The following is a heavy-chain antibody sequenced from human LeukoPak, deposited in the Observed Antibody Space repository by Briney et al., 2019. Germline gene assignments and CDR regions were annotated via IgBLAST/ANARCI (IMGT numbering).Heavy chain of an antibody. V-gene: IGHV1-2*02. CDR2: IFPNTGGT. J-gene: IGHJ4*02. Sequence: ASVKVSCKASGYCFTDYYIHWGRQAPGQGLEWMGWIFPNTGGTKFAQKFQGRFTMTRDTSISTAYMELSSLRSDDTGIYYCARDFSQYTGYWGQGTLVTVSS. CDR3: ARDFSQYTGY. D-gene: IGHD2-2*02. CDR1: GYCFTDYY.